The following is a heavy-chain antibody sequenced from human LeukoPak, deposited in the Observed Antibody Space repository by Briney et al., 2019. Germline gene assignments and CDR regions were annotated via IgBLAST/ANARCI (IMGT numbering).Heavy chain of an antibody. CDR3: ARHPRFLWFGSSNYFDY. D-gene: IGHD3-10*01. V-gene: IGHV4-34*01. J-gene: IGHJ4*02. CDR1: GGSFSGYY. CDR2: INHSGST. Sequence: SETLSLTCAVYGGSFSGYYWSWIRQPPGKGLEWIGEINHSGSTNYNPSLKSRVTISVDTSKNQFSLKLSSVTAGDTAVYYCARHPRFLWFGSSNYFDYWGQGTLVTVSS.